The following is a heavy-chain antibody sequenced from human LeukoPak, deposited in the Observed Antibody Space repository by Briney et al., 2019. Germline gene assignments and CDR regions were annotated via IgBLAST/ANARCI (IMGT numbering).Heavy chain of an antibody. V-gene: IGHV3-23*01. Sequence: GGSLRLSCAASGFTFSSYAMTWVRQAPGKGLKWVSGISGSGGGTYYAASVKGRFTISRDNSKNTLSLQMNSLRAEDTAVYYCAKAISPGRVAWGRGVMIDYWGQGTLVSVSS. J-gene: IGHJ4*02. CDR3: AKAISPGRVAWGRGVMIDY. CDR1: GFTFSSYA. CDR2: ISGSGGGT. D-gene: IGHD3-16*01.